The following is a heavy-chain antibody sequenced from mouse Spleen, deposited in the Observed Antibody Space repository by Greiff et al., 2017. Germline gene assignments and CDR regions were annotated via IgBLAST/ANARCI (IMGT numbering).Heavy chain of an antibody. V-gene: IGHV2-6-1*01. CDR3: ARHFLFYSMDY. CDR2: IWSDGST. D-gene: IGHD1-1*01. J-gene: IGHJ4*01. CDR1: GFSLTNYG. Sequence: VQLVESGPGLVAPSQSLSITCTISGFSLTNYGIHWVRQPPGKGLEWLVVIWSDGSTTYNAALKSRLSISKDNSKSQVFLKMNSLQSDDTAIYYCARHFLFYSMDYWGQGTSVTVSS.